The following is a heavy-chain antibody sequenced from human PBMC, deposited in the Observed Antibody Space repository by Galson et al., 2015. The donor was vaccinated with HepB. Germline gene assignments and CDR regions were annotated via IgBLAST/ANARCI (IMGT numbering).Heavy chain of an antibody. CDR3: ARDLGQAHDYGTFQH. V-gene: IGHV3-11*06. CDR1: GFTFSDYY. J-gene: IGHJ1*01. CDR2: ISSSSSYT. D-gene: IGHD4-17*01. Sequence: SLRLSCAASGFTFSDYYMSWIRQAPGKGLEWVSYISSSSSYTNYADSVKGRFTISRDNAKNSLYLQMNSLRAEDTAVYYCARDLGQAHDYGTFQHWGQGTLVTVSS.